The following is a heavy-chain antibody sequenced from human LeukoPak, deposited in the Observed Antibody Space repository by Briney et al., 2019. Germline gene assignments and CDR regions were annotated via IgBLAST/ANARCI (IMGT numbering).Heavy chain of an antibody. CDR1: GYSISSGYY. CDR3: ARLWRSSTSCRD. J-gene: IGHJ4*02. D-gene: IGHD2-2*01. Sequence: SETLSLTCAVSGYSISSGYYWGWIRQPPGKGLEWIGSIYHSGSTYYNPSLKSRFTISVDTSKNQFSLKLSSVTAADTAVYYCARLWRSSTSCRDWGQGTLVTVSS. V-gene: IGHV4-38-2*01. CDR2: IYHSGST.